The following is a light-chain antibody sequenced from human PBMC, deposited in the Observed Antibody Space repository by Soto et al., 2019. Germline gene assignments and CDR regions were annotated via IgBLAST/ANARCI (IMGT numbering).Light chain of an antibody. CDR3: AAWDDSLSVVV. Sequence: QSVLTQPPSASGTPGQRVTISCSGSSSNIGSNYVYWYQQLPGTAPKHLIYRNNQRPSGVPDRFSGSKSGTSASLAISGLRSEDEAEYYCAAWDDSLSVVVFGGGTKVTVL. CDR2: RNN. CDR1: SSNIGSNY. J-gene: IGLJ2*01. V-gene: IGLV1-47*01.